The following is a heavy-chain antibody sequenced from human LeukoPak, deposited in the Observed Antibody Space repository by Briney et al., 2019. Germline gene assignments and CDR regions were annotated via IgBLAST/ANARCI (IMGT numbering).Heavy chain of an antibody. CDR2: ISGSGRST. V-gene: IGHV3-23*01. D-gene: IGHD6-19*01. J-gene: IGHJ4*02. CDR1: GLSFSRYA. CDR3: AKDDHGGSGWRDYFDY. Sequence: GGSLRLSCVASGLSFSRYAMSWVRQAPGKGLEWVSTISGSGRSTYYADSVKGRFTISRDSSKNTLYLQMNSLRAEDTAVYYCAKDDHGGSGWRDYFDYWGQGTLVTVSS.